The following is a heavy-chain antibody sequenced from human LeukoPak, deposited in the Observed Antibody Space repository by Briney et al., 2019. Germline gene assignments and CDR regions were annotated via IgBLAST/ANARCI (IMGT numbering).Heavy chain of an antibody. CDR1: GFTFGSYW. Sequence: GGSLRLSCAASGFTFGSYWMSWVRQAPGKGLEWVSNIKQDGSQKYHVDSLKDRFTISRDNAMNSLYLQMNSLRAEDTAVYYCARSPVRHYETDCWGQGTLVTVSS. CDR3: ARSPVRHYETDC. J-gene: IGHJ4*02. CDR2: IKQDGSQK. D-gene: IGHD3-22*01. V-gene: IGHV3-7*05.